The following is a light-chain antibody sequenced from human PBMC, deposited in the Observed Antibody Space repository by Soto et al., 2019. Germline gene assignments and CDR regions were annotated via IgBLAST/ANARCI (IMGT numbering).Light chain of an antibody. CDR1: QSVSSSY. V-gene: IGKV3-20*01. CDR2: GAS. CDR3: QQSGSSPFT. Sequence: EIVLTQSPGTLSLSPGERATLSCRASQSVSSSYLAWYQQKPGQAPRLLIYGASSRATGIPDRFSGRGSGTDFTLTISRLATAYFTLHYWQQSGSSPFTVVPGTKVDS. J-gene: IGKJ3*01.